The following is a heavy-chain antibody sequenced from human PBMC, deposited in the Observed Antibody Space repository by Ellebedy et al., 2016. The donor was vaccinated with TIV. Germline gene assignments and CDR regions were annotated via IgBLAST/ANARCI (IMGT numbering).Heavy chain of an antibody. CDR2: IGSAGDT. V-gene: IGHV3-13*01. CDR3: ARASAGLDY. J-gene: IGHJ4*02. Sequence: GESLKISCAASGFTFSSHDMHLVRQGTGKGLEWVSAIGSAGDTSYSGSVKGRFTISRENGKNSVYLQMNSLRAEDTAVYYCARASAGLDYWGQGTLVTVSS. CDR1: GFTFSSHD. D-gene: IGHD6-13*01.